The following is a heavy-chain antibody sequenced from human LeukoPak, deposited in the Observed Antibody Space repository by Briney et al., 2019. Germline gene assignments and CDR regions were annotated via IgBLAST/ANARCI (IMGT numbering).Heavy chain of an antibody. CDR1: GYTFTGYY. CDR3: ARGPEYYYGSGSYPNNWFDP. D-gene: IGHD3-10*01. Sequence: ASVKVSCKASGYTFTGYYMHWVRQAPGQGLEWMGWTNPNSGGTNYAQKFQGRVTMTRDTSISTAYMELSRLRSDDTAVYYCARGPEYYYGSGSYPNNWFDPWGQGTLVTVSS. V-gene: IGHV1-2*02. CDR2: TNPNSGGT. J-gene: IGHJ5*02.